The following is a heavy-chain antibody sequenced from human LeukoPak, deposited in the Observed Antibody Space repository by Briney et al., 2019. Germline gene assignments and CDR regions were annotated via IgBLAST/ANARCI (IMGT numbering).Heavy chain of an antibody. J-gene: IGHJ4*02. CDR3: ARVEQTKLFDY. CDR2: INPNSSAT. D-gene: IGHD1/OR15-1a*01. V-gene: IGHV1-2*02. CDR1: GYTFTGHY. Sequence: RASVKVSCKASGYTFTGHYMHWVRQAPGQGLEWMGWINPNSSATIFAQKFQGRVTMTRDTSISTAFMELSRLRSDDTAVYYCARVEQTKLFDYWGQGTLVTDSS.